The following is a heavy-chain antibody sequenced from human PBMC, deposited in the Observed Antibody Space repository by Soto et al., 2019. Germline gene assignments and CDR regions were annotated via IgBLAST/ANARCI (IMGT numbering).Heavy chain of an antibody. CDR3: ARNGTYSSSLSQYSGMDV. J-gene: IGHJ6*02. V-gene: IGHV1-69*01. CDR2: IVPMLGTP. Sequence: QVQLVQSGAEVKEPGSSVRVSCKASGGTFDNFIMNWVRQTPGQGLEWMGGIVPMLGTPTYAEKFKGRVTFSATGSTGTMYMEVTSLRSEDTAIYYCARNGTYSSSLSQYSGMDVWGQGTTVTVSS. CDR1: GGTFDNFI. D-gene: IGHD1-26*01.